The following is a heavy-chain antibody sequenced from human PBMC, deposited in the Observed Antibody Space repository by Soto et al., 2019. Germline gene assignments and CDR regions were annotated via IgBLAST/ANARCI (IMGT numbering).Heavy chain of an antibody. V-gene: IGHV4-39*02. J-gene: IGHJ4*02. CDR2: VYYGGST. CDR1: GGSISSSSYY. CDR3: AKDRSGTYPGASLDC. D-gene: IGHD1-26*01. Sequence: TLSLTCTVSGGSISSSSYYWGWIRQPPGKGLEWIGNVYYGGSTYYNPSLKSRVTISVETSKSQFSLKLSSVTAADTAVYYCAKDRSGTYPGASLDCWGQGTLVTVSS.